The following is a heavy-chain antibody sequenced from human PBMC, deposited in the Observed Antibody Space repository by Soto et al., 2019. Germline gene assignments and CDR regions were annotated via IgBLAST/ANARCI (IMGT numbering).Heavy chain of an antibody. CDR3: AKGIDYDILTGYYTHAFDY. CDR1: GFTFSSYA. Sequence: XGSLILSFAASGFTFSSYAMSWVRQAPGKGLEWVSAISGSGGSTYYADSVKGRFTIPRDNSKNTLYLQMNSLRAEDTAVYYCAKGIDYDILTGYYTHAFDYWGQGTLVTVSS. V-gene: IGHV3-23*01. CDR2: ISGSGGST. D-gene: IGHD3-9*01. J-gene: IGHJ4*02.